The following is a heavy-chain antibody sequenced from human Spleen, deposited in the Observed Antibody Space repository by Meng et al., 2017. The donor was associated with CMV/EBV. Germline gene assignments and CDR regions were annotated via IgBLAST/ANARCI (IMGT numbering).Heavy chain of an antibody. CDR2: VYHSGYT. CDR3: ARDQRGMVGAI. J-gene: IGHJ4*02. Sequence: SETLSLTCGVSGTSISTSNWWSWVRQPPGKGLEWIGEVYHSGYTNYNPSLKSRVTMSVDRSKNQFSLKLSSVTAADTAVYYCARDQRGMVGAIWGQGTLVTVSS. D-gene: IGHD1-26*01. CDR1: GTSISTSNW. V-gene: IGHV4-4*02.